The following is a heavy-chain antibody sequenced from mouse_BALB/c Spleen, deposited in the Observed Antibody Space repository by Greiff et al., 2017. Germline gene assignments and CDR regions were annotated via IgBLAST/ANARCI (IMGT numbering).Heavy chain of an antibody. CDR3: AFSCYGYAMDY. CDR1: GFDFSRYW. Sequence: DVKLVESGGGLVQPGGSLKLSCAASGFDFSRYWMSWVRQAPGKGLEWIGEINPDSSTINYTPSLKDKFIISRDNAKNTLYLQMSKVRSEDTALYYCAFSCYGYAMDYWGQGTSVTVSS. V-gene: IGHV4-1*02. J-gene: IGHJ4*01. D-gene: IGHD1-1*01. CDR2: INPDSSTI.